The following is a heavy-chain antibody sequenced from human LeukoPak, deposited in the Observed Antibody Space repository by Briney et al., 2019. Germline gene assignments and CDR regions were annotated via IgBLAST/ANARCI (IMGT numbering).Heavy chain of an antibody. D-gene: IGHD4-17*01. J-gene: IGHJ4*02. Sequence: PGGSLRLSCAASGFTFSSYGMHWVRQAPGKGLEWVAFIRYDGSNKYYADSVKGRFTISRDNSKNTLYLQMNSLRAEDTAVYYCAKPVTTLTYFDYWGQGTLVTVSS. CDR2: IRYDGSNK. V-gene: IGHV3-30*02. CDR1: GFTFSSYG. CDR3: AKPVTTLTYFDY.